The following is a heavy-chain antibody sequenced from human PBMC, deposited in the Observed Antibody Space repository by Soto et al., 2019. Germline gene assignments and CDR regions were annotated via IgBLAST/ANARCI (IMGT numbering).Heavy chain of an antibody. CDR3: ARDDAFGNENGFDI. J-gene: IGHJ3*02. CDR2: IVSDGSAK. V-gene: IGHV3-33*01. D-gene: IGHD1-1*01. Sequence: PGGSLRLSCAVSGFRFSTYGFHWVRQPPGKGLEWVAVIVSDGSAKYHADSVEGRFTISRDNSKDTLYLQMNSLRAEDTAVYYCARDDAFGNENGFDIWGQGTMVTVSS. CDR1: GFRFSTYG.